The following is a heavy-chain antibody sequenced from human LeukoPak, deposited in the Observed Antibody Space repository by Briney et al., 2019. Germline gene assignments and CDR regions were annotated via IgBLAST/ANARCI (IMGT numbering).Heavy chain of an antibody. CDR3: ARDGNGKSLDFDY. J-gene: IGHJ4*02. Sequence: GGSLRLSCAASGFTYTTYWMTWVRQAPGKGLEWVANIKEDGSEKNYVDSVKGRFTISRDSAKNSLYLQMNSLRAEDTAVYYCARDGNGKSLDFDYWGQGTLVTVSS. D-gene: IGHD1-1*01. V-gene: IGHV3-7*01. CDR2: IKEDGSEK. CDR1: GFTYTTYW.